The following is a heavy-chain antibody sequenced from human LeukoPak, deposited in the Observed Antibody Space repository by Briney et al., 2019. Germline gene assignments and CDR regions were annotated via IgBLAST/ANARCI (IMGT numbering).Heavy chain of an antibody. CDR2: INHSGST. D-gene: IGHD6-19*01. J-gene: IGHJ3*02. CDR1: SGSFSGYY. Sequence: SETLSLTCAVYSGSFSGYYWSWIRQPPGKGLEWIGEINHSGSTNYNLSLKSRVTISVDTSKNQFSLKLSSVTAADTAVYYCASGNPPGISVAGTGAFDIWGQGTMVTVSS. CDR3: ASGNPPGISVAGTGAFDI. V-gene: IGHV4-34*01.